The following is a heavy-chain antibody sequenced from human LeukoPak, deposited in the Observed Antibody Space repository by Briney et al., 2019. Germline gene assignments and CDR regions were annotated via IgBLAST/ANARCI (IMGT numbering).Heavy chain of an antibody. J-gene: IGHJ4*02. D-gene: IGHD4-17*01. Sequence: ASVKVSCKASGYTFTSYYMHWVRQAPGQGLEWTGIINPSGGSTSYAQKFQGRVTMTRDTSTSTVYMELSSLRSDDTAVYYCARDYYEKLGDYLDWGQGTLVTVSS. CDR2: INPSGGST. V-gene: IGHV1-46*01. CDR3: ARDYYEKLGDYLD. CDR1: GYTFTSYY.